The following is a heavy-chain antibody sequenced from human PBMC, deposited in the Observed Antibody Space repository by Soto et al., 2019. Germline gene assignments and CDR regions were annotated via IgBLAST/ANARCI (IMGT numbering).Heavy chain of an antibody. V-gene: IGHV1-69*01. CDR1: GGTLSTYG. Sequence: QLQLVQSGAEVKEPGSSVKVSCQASGGTLSTYGVTWVRQAPGQGLEWMGGIIPVFGTTTYAQKFQGRVTISADESTNRAYLEVNSLRSEDTAVYFCARIGMALVTAGWFDPWGQGTLVTVSS. CDR3: ARIGMALVTAGWFDP. D-gene: IGHD2-21*02. CDR2: IIPVFGTT. J-gene: IGHJ5*02.